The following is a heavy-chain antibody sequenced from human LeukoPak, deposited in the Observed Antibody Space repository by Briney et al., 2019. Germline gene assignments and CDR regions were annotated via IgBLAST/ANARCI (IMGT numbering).Heavy chain of an antibody. Sequence: ASVKVSCKASGYSFTDYHMHWVRQAPGQGLEWMGWINPNSGGTNFAQKFQGRVTMTRDTSITTAYMELSRLRSDDTAVYYCASGYCSGGSCLSFDYWGQGALVTVSS. CDR3: ASGYCSGGSCLSFDY. D-gene: IGHD2-15*01. CDR1: GYSFTDYH. J-gene: IGHJ4*02. CDR2: INPNSGGT. V-gene: IGHV1-2*02.